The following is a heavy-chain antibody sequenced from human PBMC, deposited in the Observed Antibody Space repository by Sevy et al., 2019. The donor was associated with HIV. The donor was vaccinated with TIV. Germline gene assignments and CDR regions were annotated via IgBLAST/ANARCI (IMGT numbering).Heavy chain of an antibody. Sequence: GVLKISCAASGFTFSSFNMNWVRQAPGKGLEWVSSISGLSNYIYYAESLKGRFIISRDNAKNTLYLQMNSLRADDTAVYYCARGPPDGSYDYFDYWGQGTLVTVSS. CDR2: ISGLSNYI. V-gene: IGHV3-21*06. J-gene: IGHJ4*02. CDR1: GFTFSSFN. D-gene: IGHD1-26*01. CDR3: ARGPPDGSYDYFDY.